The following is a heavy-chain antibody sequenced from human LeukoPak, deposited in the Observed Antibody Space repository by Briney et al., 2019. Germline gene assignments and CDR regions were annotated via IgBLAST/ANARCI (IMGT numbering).Heavy chain of an antibody. J-gene: IGHJ4*02. CDR1: GYTFSNYW. Sequence: GESLKTSCKGSGYTFSNYWIGWVRQMPGKGLEWMGIIYPTDSDTKYSPSFEGHVTISVDKSINTAYLQWSSLQASDTAIYYCARPNRGAPFDHWGQGTLVTVSS. D-gene: IGHD1-14*01. CDR2: IYPTDSDT. CDR3: ARPNRGAPFDH. V-gene: IGHV5-51*01.